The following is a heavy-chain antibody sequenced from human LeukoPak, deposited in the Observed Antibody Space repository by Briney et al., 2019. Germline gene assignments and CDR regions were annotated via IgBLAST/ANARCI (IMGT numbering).Heavy chain of an antibody. V-gene: IGHV3-23*01. CDR2: ISGTGGST. CDR3: ARKWWENWFDS. J-gene: IGHJ5*01. CDR1: GFTFSSYT. Sequence: GGSLRLSCAASGFTFSSYTLSWVRQAPGKGLEWVSGISGTGGSTYYADSVKGRFTISRDNSKNTLYLQMNSLRAEDTAVYYCARKWWENWFDSWGQGALVTVSS. D-gene: IGHD2-15*01.